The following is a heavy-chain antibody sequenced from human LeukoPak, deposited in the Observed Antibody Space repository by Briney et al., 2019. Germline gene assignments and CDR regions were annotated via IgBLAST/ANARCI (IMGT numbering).Heavy chain of an antibody. Sequence: SVKVSCKASGGTLSGYAISWVRQAPGQGLEWMGGIIPIFGTANYAQKFQGRVTITADESTSTAYMELSSLRSEDTAVYYCARREGNWNYFDYWGQGTLVTVSS. J-gene: IGHJ4*02. V-gene: IGHV1-69*13. CDR1: GGTLSGYA. D-gene: IGHD1-20*01. CDR2: IIPIFGTA. CDR3: ARREGNWNYFDY.